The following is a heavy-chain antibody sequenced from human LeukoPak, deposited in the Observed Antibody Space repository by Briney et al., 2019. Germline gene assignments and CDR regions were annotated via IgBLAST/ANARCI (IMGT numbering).Heavy chain of an antibody. CDR2: ISYDGSNK. CDR1: GFTFSSYA. J-gene: IGHJ4*02. V-gene: IGHV3-30-3*01. CDR3: ARGHTAAAN. D-gene: IGHD5-18*01. Sequence: GGSLRLSCAASGFTFSSYAMYWVRQAPGKGLEWVAVISYDGSNKYYADSVKGRFTISRDNSKNTLYLQMNSLRPEDTAVYYCARGHTAAANWGQGTLVTVSS.